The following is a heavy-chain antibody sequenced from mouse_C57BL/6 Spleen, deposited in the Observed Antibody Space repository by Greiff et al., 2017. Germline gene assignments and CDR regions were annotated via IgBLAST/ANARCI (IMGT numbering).Heavy chain of an antibody. D-gene: IGHD2-1*01. CDR2: IDPEDGET. V-gene: IGHV14-2*01. J-gene: IGHJ4*01. Sequence: EVQGVESGAELVKPGASVKLSCTASGFNIKDYYMHWVKQRTEQGLEWIGRIDPEDGETKYAPKFQGKATITADTSSNTAYLQLSSLTSEDTAVYYCARGLPSTMAPEDYWGQGTSVTVSS. CDR3: ARGLPSTMAPEDY. CDR1: GFNIKDYY.